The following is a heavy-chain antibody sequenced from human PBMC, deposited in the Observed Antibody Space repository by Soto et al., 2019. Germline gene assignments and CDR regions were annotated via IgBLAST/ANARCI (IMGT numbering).Heavy chain of an antibody. CDR3: ASPASGYSSGWYAY. Sequence: SESLSLTCTVSGGSVSSGSYYWSWIRQPPGTGLEWIGYIYYSGSTNYNPSLKSRVSISVDTCKNQFSLKLSSVTAADTAVYYCASPASGYSSGWYAYWRQGTLVTVYS. J-gene: IGHJ4*02. D-gene: IGHD6-19*01. CDR1: GGSVSSGSYY. CDR2: IYYSGST. V-gene: IGHV4-61*01.